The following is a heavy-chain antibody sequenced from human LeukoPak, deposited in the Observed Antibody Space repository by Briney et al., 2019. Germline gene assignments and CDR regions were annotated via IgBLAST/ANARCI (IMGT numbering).Heavy chain of an antibody. CDR3: ARGADGVSSNSRGWFDP. Sequence: GGSLRLSCAASGFTFSSYAMSWVRQAPGKGLEWVSSISTSSSYIYYADSVKGRFTISRDNAKNSLYLQMNSLRAEDTAVYSCARGADGVSSNSRGWFDPWGQGTLVTVSS. CDR2: ISTSSSYI. V-gene: IGHV3-21*01. J-gene: IGHJ5*02. D-gene: IGHD2-15*01. CDR1: GFTFSSYA.